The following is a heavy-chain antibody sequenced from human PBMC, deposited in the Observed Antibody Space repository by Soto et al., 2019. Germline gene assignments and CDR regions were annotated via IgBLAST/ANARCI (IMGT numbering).Heavy chain of an antibody. CDR3: AAPRYSSGWFYYYGMDV. D-gene: IGHD6-19*01. CDR1: GFTFTSSA. J-gene: IGHJ6*02. Sequence: ASVKVSCKASGFTFTSSAVQWVRQARGQRLEWIGWIVVGSGNTNYAQKLQERVTITRDMSTSTAYMELSSLRSEDTAVYYCAAPRYSSGWFYYYGMDVWGQGTTVTVSS. V-gene: IGHV1-58*01. CDR2: IVVGSGNT.